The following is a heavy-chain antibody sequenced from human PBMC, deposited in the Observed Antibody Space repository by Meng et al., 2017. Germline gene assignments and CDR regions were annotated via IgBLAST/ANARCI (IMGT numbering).Heavy chain of an antibody. D-gene: IGHD6-13*01. CDR1: GFTFSDYY. CDR2: ISSSGSTI. V-gene: IGHV3-11*04. J-gene: IGHJ5*02. CDR3: ARDKEDSSSWYFPWFDP. Sequence: GESLKISCAASGFTFSDYYMSWIRQAPGKGLEWVSYISSSGSTIYYADSVKGRFTISRDNSKNTLYLQMNSLRAEDTAVYYCARDKEDSSSWYFPWFDPWGQGNLVNGAS.